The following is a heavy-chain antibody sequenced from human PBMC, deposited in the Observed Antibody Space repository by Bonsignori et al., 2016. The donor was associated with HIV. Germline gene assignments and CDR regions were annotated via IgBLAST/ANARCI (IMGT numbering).Heavy chain of an antibody. V-gene: IGHV3-49*02. Sequence: WIRQPPGKGLEWVGFIRSKAYGGTTEYAASVKGRFTISRDDSKSIAYLQMNSLKTEDTAVYYCTRSRVGATDYWGQGTLVTVSS. CDR2: IRSKAYGGTT. CDR3: TRSRVGATDY. D-gene: IGHD1-26*01. J-gene: IGHJ4*02.